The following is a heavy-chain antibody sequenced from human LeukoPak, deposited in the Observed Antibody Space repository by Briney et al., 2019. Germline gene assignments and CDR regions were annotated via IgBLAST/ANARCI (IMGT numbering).Heavy chain of an antibody. CDR2: IYHSGST. D-gene: IGHD6-19*01. CDR3: ASQTGYSSGWSRPKSDY. J-gene: IGHJ4*02. CDR1: GYSISSGYY. Sequence: SETLSLTCAVSGYSISSGYYWGWIRQPPGKGLEWIGSIYHSGSTYYNPSLKSRVTISVDTSKNQFSLKLSSVTAADTAVYYCASQTGYSSGWSRPKSDYWGQGTLVTVSS. V-gene: IGHV4-38-2*01.